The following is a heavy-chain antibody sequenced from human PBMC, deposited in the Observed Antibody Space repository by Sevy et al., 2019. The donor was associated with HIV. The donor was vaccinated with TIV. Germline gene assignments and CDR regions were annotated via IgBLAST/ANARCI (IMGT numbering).Heavy chain of an antibody. J-gene: IGHJ4*02. CDR3: ASAREYYEDNSGYFDY. Sequence: ASVKVSCKVSGHTLNQLSMHWVRQAPGKGLEWMGRFDPEDGEIIYAQRFQGRFTMTEDTSTDTAYMHLSSLRSEDTAVYYCASAREYYEDNSGYFDYWGQGTLVTVSS. D-gene: IGHD3-22*01. CDR2: FDPEDGEI. CDR1: GHTLNQLS. V-gene: IGHV1-24*01.